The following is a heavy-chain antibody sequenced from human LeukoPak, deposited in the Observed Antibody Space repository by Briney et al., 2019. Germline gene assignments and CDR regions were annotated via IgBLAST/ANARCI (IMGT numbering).Heavy chain of an antibody. CDR3: ARRLRSGWGYYFDY. CDR2: INPNSGGT. Sequence: ASVKVSCKASGYTFTGYYMHWVRQAPGQGLEWMGWINPNSGGTNYAQKFQGRVTMTRDTSISTAYMELSRLRSDDTAVYYRARRLRSGWGYYFDYWGQGTLVTVSS. J-gene: IGHJ4*02. D-gene: IGHD6-19*01. V-gene: IGHV1-2*02. CDR1: GYTFTGYY.